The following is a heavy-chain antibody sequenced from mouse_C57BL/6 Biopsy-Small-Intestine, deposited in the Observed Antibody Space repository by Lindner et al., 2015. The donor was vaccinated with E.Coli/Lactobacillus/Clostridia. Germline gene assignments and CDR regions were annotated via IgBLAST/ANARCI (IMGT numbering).Heavy chain of an antibody. CDR2: SYPADGDT. CDR3: ELGRFAY. J-gene: IGHJ3*01. D-gene: IGHD4-1*01. V-gene: IGHV1-82*01. CDR1: GYAIRSSW. Sequence: VQLQESGPELVRPGASVKISCKASGYAIRSSWMNWVKQRPGKGLEWIGRSYPADGDTNYNGDFKGKATLTADTSSSTAYMQLDSLTSEDSAVYFCELGRFAYWGQGTLVTVSA.